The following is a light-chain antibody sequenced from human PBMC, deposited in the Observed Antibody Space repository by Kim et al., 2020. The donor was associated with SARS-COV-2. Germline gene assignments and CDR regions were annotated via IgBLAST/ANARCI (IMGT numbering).Light chain of an antibody. CDR1: QSISSY. CDR2: TAS. CDR3: QQSYSTLYT. J-gene: IGKJ2*01. Sequence: SASVGDRVTITCRASQSISSYLNWYQQKPGKVPRLVIYTASSLQSGVPSRFSGSGSGTDFTLTSSSLQPEDSATYYCQQSYSTLYTFGQGTKLEI. V-gene: IGKV1-39*01.